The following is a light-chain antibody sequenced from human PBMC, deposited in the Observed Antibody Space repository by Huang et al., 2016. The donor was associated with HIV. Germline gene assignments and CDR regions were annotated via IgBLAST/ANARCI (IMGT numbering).Light chain of an antibody. V-gene: IGKV2-30*02. CDR3: MQGTHWPPWT. CDR2: KVS. CDR1: QSLVHTDGNTY. J-gene: IGKJ1*01. Sequence: DVVMTQSPLSLPVTLGQPASISCRSTQSLVHTDGNTYLDWFHQRPGQSPRRLIYKVSNRDSGVPDRVSGSGSGTDFTLLISRVEAEDVGIYYCMQGTHWPPWTFGQGTKVEIK.